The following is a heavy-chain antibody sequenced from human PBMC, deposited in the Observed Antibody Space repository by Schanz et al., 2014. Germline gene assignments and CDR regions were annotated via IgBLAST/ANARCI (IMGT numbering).Heavy chain of an antibody. Sequence: QVQLQESGPGLVKPSETLSLTCTVSGDSVNSNYWNWIRQSPGRGLEWIGHFYNPGSTNYNPSLKSRATISINASTNQLSLKLPSGTAADTAVYFCARNKYTSGWYYFDYWGQGVLVTVSS. CDR3: ARNKYTSGWYYFDY. CDR2: FYNPGST. V-gene: IGHV4-59*08. J-gene: IGHJ4*02. CDR1: GDSVNSNY. D-gene: IGHD6-19*01.